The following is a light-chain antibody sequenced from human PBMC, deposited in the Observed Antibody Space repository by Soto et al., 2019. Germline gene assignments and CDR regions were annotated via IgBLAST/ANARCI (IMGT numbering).Light chain of an antibody. CDR1: QGINNW. CDR2: AAA. Sequence: DLQLTQSPSSVSASIGDRVTITCRASQGINNWLAWYQQKPGKAPKLLIYAAASLQSGVPSRFSGSGFGTDFTLTIGSLQPEDFATYYCQQANSFSGLTFGGGTKVEIK. CDR3: QQANSFSGLT. J-gene: IGKJ4*01. V-gene: IGKV1-12*01.